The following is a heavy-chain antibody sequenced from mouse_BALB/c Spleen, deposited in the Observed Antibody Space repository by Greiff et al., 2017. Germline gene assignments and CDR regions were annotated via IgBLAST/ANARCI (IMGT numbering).Heavy chain of an antibody. V-gene: IGHV5-17*03. D-gene: IGHD2-1*01. CDR2: ISSGCSTI. Sequence: EVMLVESGGGLVQPGGSRKLSCAASGFTFSSFGMHWVRQAPEKGLEWVAYISSGCSTIYYADTVKGRFTISRDNAKNTLYLQMSSLKSEDTAMYYCARGGNTWFAYWGQGTLVTVSA. CDR3: ARGGNTWFAY. J-gene: IGHJ3*01. CDR1: GFTFSSFG.